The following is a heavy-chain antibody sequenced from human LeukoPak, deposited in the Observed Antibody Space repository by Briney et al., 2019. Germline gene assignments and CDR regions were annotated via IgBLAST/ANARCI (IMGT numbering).Heavy chain of an antibody. V-gene: IGHV4-39*01. J-gene: IGHJ3*02. Sequence: SETLSLTCTVSGGSISSSSYYWGWIRQPPGKGLEWIGSIYYSGSTYYNPSLKSRVTISVDTSKNQFSLKLSSVTAADTAVYYCARPLRITIFGVADIPSAFDIWGQGTMVTVSS. CDR2: IYYSGST. CDR3: ARPLRITIFGVADIPSAFDI. D-gene: IGHD3-3*01. CDR1: GGSISSSSYY.